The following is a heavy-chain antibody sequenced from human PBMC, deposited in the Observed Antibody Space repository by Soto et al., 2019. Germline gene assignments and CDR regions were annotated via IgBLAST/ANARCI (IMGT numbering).Heavy chain of an antibody. Sequence: EVQLVESGGDLVQPGGSLRLSCAASGFTFSSYSMNWVRQAPGKGLEWVSYISSNSGTMYYADSVKGRFTISRDNAVNXXYLQMNSLRAEDTAVYYCARDRFYYGSSGYYYFDYWGQGTLVTVSS. CDR3: ARDRFYYGSSGYYYFDY. D-gene: IGHD3-22*01. J-gene: IGHJ4*02. CDR1: GFTFSSYS. V-gene: IGHV3-48*01. CDR2: ISSNSGTM.